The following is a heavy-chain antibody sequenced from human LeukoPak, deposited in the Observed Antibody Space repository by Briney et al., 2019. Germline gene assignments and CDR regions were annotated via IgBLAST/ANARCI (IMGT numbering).Heavy chain of an antibody. J-gene: IGHJ4*02. CDR1: GYTFTGYY. V-gene: IGHV1-2*02. CDR2: INPNSGGT. Sequence: ASVKVSCKASGYTFTGYYMHWVRQAPGQGLEWTGWINPNSGGTNYAQKFQGRVTMTRDTSISTAYMELSRLRSDDTAVYYCARDREIEVGGAAGYWGQGTLVTVSS. CDR3: ARDREIEVGGAAGY. D-gene: IGHD6-13*01.